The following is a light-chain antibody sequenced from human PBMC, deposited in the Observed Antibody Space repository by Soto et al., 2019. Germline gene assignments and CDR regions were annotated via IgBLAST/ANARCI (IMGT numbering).Light chain of an antibody. J-gene: IGKJ3*01. CDR2: GAS. V-gene: IGKV3-20*01. CDR1: QSVRSSY. CDR3: QQYGSSPFT. Sequence: EIVLTRSPGSLSLSPGERATLSCRASQSVRSSYLAWYQQKPGQTPRLLIYGASSRATGIPDRFSGSGSGTDFTLTISRLEPEDFAVYYCQQYGSSPFTFGPGTKVDVK.